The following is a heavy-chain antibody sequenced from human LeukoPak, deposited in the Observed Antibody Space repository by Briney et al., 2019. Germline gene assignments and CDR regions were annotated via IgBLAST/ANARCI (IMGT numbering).Heavy chain of an antibody. CDR2: IYYSGST. CDR3: AREEVGAFDY. Sequence: SETLSLTCTVSGGSISSYYWSWIRQPPGKGLEWIGYIYYSGSTNYNPSLKSRVTISVDTSKNQFSLKLSSVTAADTAVYYCAREEVGAFDYWGQGTLATVSS. J-gene: IGHJ4*02. V-gene: IGHV4-59*01. CDR1: GGSISSYY. D-gene: IGHD1-26*01.